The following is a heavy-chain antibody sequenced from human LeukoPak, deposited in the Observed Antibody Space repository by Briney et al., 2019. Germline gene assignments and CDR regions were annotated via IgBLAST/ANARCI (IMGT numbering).Heavy chain of an antibody. D-gene: IGHD5-24*01. Sequence: GASAKVSCKASGYTFTSYAMHWVRQASGQRLEWMGWINAGTGNTKFSQEFQGRVTFTRDTSASTVYMELTGLRSEDMAVYYCARGRDGYIPYNWFDPWGQGTLVTVSS. CDR2: INAGTGNT. V-gene: IGHV1-3*03. J-gene: IGHJ5*02. CDR1: GYTFTSYA. CDR3: ARGRDGYIPYNWFDP.